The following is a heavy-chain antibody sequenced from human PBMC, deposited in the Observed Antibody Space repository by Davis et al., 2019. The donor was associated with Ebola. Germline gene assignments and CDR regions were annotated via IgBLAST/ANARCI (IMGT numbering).Heavy chain of an antibody. D-gene: IGHD3-10*01. J-gene: IGHJ6*02. CDR2: IWYDGSNK. CDR1: GFTFSSCG. CDR3: ARDYYGSGSYYYYYGMDV. Sequence: GESLKISCAASGFTFSSCGMHWVRQAPGKGLEWVAVIWYDGSNKYYADSVKGRFTISRDNSKNTLYLQMNSLRAEDTAVYYCARDYYGSGSYYYYYGMDVWGQGTTVTVSS. V-gene: IGHV3-33*01.